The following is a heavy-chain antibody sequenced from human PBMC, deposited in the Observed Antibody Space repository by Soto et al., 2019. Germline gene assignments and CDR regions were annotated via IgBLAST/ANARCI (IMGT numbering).Heavy chain of an antibody. CDR3: ARGSGALPSYYYGMDV. CDR2: IYYSGST. Sequence: QVQLQESGPGLVKPSETLSLTCTVSGGSVSSGSYYWSWIRQPPGKGLEWIGYIYYSGSTNYNPSLKSRVTISVDTSTNQFSLKLSSVTAADTAVYYCARGSGALPSYYYGMDVWGQGTTVTVSS. CDR1: GGSVSSGSYY. D-gene: IGHD2-15*01. J-gene: IGHJ6*02. V-gene: IGHV4-61*01.